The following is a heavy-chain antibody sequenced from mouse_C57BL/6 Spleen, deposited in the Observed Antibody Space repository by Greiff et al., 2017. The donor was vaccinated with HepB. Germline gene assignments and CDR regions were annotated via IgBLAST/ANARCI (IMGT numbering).Heavy chain of an antibody. J-gene: IGHJ1*03. CDR3: ARGSYRYYGSSYWYFDV. Sequence: EVMLVESEGGLVQPGSSMKLSCTASGFTFSDYYMAWVRQVPEKGLEWVANINYDGSSTYYLDSLKSRFIISRDNAKNILYLQRSSLKSEDTATYYCARGSYRYYGSSYWYFDVWGTGTTVTVSS. CDR2: INYDGSST. CDR1: GFTFSDYY. D-gene: IGHD1-1*01. V-gene: IGHV5-16*01.